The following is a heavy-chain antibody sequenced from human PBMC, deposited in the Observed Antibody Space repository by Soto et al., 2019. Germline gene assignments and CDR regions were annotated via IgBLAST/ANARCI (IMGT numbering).Heavy chain of an antibody. CDR2: IYYSGNT. CDR3: ARAYCSGGSCWAWSSWFDP. D-gene: IGHD2-15*01. CDR1: GGSISSYY. V-gene: IGHV4-59*01. Sequence: TSETLSLTCTVSGGSISSYYWSWIRQPPGKGLEWIGYIYYSGNTNYNPSLKSRVTISVDTSKNQFSLKLRSVTTADTAVYYCARAYCSGGSCWAWSSWFDPWGQGTLVTVSS. J-gene: IGHJ5*02.